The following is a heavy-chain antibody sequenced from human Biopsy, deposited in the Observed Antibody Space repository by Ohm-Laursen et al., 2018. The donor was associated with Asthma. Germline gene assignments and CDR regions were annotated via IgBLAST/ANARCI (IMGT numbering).Heavy chain of an antibody. CDR3: GRERSYMVDY. D-gene: IGHD3-10*01. V-gene: IGHV3-30-3*01. CDR1: EFSFSHYP. J-gene: IGHJ4*02. CDR2: ISYHGAIK. Sequence: SLRLSCAASEFSFSHYPMHWVRQAPGKGLEWVAVISYHGAIKFYADSVKGRFTISRDNSKNTLYLQMNSLRAEDTALYYCGRERSYMVDYWGQGTLVTVSS.